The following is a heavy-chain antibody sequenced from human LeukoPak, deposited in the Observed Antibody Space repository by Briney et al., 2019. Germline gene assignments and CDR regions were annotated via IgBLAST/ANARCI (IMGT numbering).Heavy chain of an antibody. J-gene: IGHJ4*02. V-gene: IGHV1-8*01. CDR3: ARGERRDGYSDY. CDR1: GYTFTSYD. Sequence: GASVKVSCEASGYTFTSYDINWVRQATGQGLEWMGWMNPNSGNTGYAQKFQGRVTMTRNTSISTAYMELSSLRSEDTAVYYCARGERRDGYSDYWGQGTLVTVSS. D-gene: IGHD5-24*01. CDR2: MNPNSGNT.